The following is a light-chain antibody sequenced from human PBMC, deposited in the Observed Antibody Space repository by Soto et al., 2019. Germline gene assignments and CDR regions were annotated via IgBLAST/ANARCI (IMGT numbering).Light chain of an antibody. V-gene: IGLV1-40*01. CDR2: GNS. CDR3: QSFGSSLSGYV. J-gene: IGLJ1*01. CDR1: SSTIGTNY. Sequence: QSVLTQPPSVSAAPGQNVTISCSGTSSTIGTNYVSWYQQVPGTAPKLLIYGNSNRPSGVPDRFSGSKSGTSASLAITGLQAEDEADYYCQSFGSSLSGYVFGTGTKVTVL.